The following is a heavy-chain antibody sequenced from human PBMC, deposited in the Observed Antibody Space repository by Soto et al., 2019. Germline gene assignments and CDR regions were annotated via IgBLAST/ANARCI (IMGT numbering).Heavy chain of an antibody. D-gene: IGHD6-19*01. CDR2: INQDGGGT. CDR1: GFTFISSF. Sequence: GGSLRLSCVASGFTFISSFMGWVRQAPGKGLEWVANINQDGGGTYYVDSVEGRFTISRDNAKDSLYLQMNSLRGEDTAVYYCARYFRGSGRYFFDYWGQGTLVTVSS. J-gene: IGHJ4*02. V-gene: IGHV3-7*03. CDR3: ARYFRGSGRYFFDY.